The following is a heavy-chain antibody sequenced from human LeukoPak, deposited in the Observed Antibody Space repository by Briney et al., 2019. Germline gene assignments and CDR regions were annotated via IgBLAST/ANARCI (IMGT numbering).Heavy chain of an antibody. Sequence: GGSLRLSCAASGFTFSHYYMSWIRQAPGKGLEWLSYISSSSTSTEYADSVKGRFTISRDNAKNSLFLQMNSLRAEDTAVYYCAVGGGYWGQGTLVTVSS. CDR3: AVGGGY. V-gene: IGHV3-11*06. D-gene: IGHD3-16*01. CDR1: GFTFSHYY. J-gene: IGHJ4*02. CDR2: ISSSSTST.